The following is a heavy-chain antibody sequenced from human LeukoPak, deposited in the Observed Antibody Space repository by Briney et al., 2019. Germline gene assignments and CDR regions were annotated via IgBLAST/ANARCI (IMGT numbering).Heavy chain of an antibody. D-gene: IGHD6-19*01. V-gene: IGHV4-38-2*02. CDR2: IYHSGST. Sequence: PSETLSLTCTVSGYSISSGDYWGWIRQPPGKGLEWIGSIYHSGSTYYNPSLESRISISVDTSKNQFSLKLNSVTAADTAVYYCARDEGGRIAVAGLWYDWGQGTLVTVSS. J-gene: IGHJ4*02. CDR3: ARDEGGRIAVAGLWYD. CDR1: GYSISSGDY.